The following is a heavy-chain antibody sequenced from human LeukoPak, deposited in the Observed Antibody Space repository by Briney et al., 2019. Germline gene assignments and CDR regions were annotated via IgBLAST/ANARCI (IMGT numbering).Heavy chain of an antibody. J-gene: IGHJ6*02. V-gene: IGHV3-48*04. D-gene: IGHD6-19*01. Sequence: PGGSLRLSCAASGFTFSSYSMNWVRQAPGKGLEWVSYISSSSSTIYYADSVKGRFTISRDNAKNSLYLQMNSLRAEDTAVYYCARELWTRSSGWSLDVWGQGTTVTVSS. CDR2: ISSSSSTI. CDR1: GFTFSSYS. CDR3: ARELWTRSSGWSLDV.